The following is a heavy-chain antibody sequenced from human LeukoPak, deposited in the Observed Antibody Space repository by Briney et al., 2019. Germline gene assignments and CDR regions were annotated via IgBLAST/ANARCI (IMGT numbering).Heavy chain of an antibody. CDR2: INPNSGGT. Sequence: ASVKVSCKASGYTFTGYYMHWVRQAPGQGLEWMGWINPNSGGTNYAQKFQGRVTMTRDTSISTAYMELSRLRSDDTAVYYCATSGTNWNYGWNNWFDLWGQGTLVTVSS. D-gene: IGHD1-7*01. CDR3: ATSGTNWNYGWNNWFDL. CDR1: GYTFTGYY. J-gene: IGHJ5*02. V-gene: IGHV1-2*02.